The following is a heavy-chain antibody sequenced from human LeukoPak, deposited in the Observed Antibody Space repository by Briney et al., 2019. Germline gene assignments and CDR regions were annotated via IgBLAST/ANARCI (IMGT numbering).Heavy chain of an antibody. CDR2: IDHSGST. D-gene: IGHD3-10*01. V-gene: IGHV4-4*02. J-gene: IGHJ6*02. CDR3: ARHYYGSGSFLYYYYGMDV. CDR1: GASISSSHW. Sequence: PSETLSLTCAVSGASISSSHWWSWVRQPPGKGLEWIGEIDHSGSTNYNPSLKSRVTISVDKSKNQFSLKLNSVTAADTAVYYCARHYYGSGSFLYYYYGMDVWGQGTTITFSS.